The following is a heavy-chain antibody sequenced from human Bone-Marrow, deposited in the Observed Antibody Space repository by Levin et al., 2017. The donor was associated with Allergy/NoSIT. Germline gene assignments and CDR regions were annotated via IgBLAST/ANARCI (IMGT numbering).Heavy chain of an antibody. V-gene: IGHV3-20*04. D-gene: IGHD5-12*01. Sequence: LAGGSLRLSCATSGFNFDENGMTWVRQAPGKALEWVSGINWNGDFTNYADSVTGRFTVSRDSAKKSLYLQMNNLRAEDTALYYCARSLGGYGGYDSAFDIWGQGTMVTVSS. CDR3: ARSLGGYGGYDSAFDI. J-gene: IGHJ3*02. CDR2: INWNGDFT. CDR1: GFNFDENG.